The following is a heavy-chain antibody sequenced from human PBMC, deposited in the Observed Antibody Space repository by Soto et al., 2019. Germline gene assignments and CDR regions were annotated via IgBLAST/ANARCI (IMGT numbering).Heavy chain of an antibody. Sequence: QVQLQQWGAGLLKPSETLSPTCAVYGGSFSGYYWSWIRQLPGKGLEWIGEINHSGSTNYNPSLKSRVTISVDTSKNQFSLKLSSVTAADTAVYYCARGRAGYSSSWYFEWGQGTLVTVSS. CDR2: INHSGST. V-gene: IGHV4-34*01. D-gene: IGHD6-13*01. CDR3: ARGRAGYSSSWYFE. J-gene: IGHJ4*02. CDR1: GGSFSGYY.